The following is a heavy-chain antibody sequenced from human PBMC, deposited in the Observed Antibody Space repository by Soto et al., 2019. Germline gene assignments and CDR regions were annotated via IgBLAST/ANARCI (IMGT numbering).Heavy chain of an antibody. CDR1: GFTVSSNY. J-gene: IGHJ2*01. CDR3: ARRYTNWNYVRSGYVARQNWYFDL. CDR2: IYSGGST. D-gene: IGHD1-7*01. V-gene: IGHV3-53*04. Sequence: EVQLVESGGGLVQPGGSLRLSCAASGFTVSSNYMSWVRQAPGKGLEWVSVIYSGGSTYYADSVKGRFTIARHNSNNTLYLKMNSLRAEDTAVYYCARRYTNWNYVRSGYVARQNWYFDLWGRGTLVTVSS.